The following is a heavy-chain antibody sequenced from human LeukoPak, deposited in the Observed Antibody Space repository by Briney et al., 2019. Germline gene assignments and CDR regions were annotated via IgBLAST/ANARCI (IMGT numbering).Heavy chain of an antibody. CDR2: INHREST. Sequence: SETLSLTCAPYGGSFSGYYWSWIRPPPGKGLEWIGEINHRESTNYNPSLMSRATISVDTSKTQFSLKLSSVTAADTAVYYCARGRGYCSGGSCYSVGGIDYWGQGTLVTVSS. V-gene: IGHV4-34*01. D-gene: IGHD2-15*01. CDR3: ARGRGYCSGGSCYSVGGIDY. CDR1: GGSFSGYY. J-gene: IGHJ4*02.